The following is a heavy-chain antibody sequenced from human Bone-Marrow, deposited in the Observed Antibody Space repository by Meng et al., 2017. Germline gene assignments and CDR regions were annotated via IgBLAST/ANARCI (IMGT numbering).Heavy chain of an antibody. CDR1: GYNFPDYY. V-gene: IGHV1-2*06. D-gene: IGHD1-26*01. Sequence: QGQVVPLGAEVKRHGASVKVSCKPSGYNFPDYYIPWGRRAPGQGLEWMGRINPKSGDTHYAQKFQARVTMTRDTSISTAYMELSRLRSDDTAVYYCARAIVGALEGGFDIWGQGTMVTVSS. J-gene: IGHJ3*02. CDR3: ARAIVGALEGGFDI. CDR2: INPKSGDT.